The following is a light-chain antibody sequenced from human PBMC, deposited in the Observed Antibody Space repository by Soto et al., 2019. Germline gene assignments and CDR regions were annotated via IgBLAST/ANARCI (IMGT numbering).Light chain of an antibody. V-gene: IGKV3D-15*01. Sequence: EIMMTQSPATLSVSPGERATLSCRASQNVGSNLAWYQQKPGQAPRLLIYGASTRATGIPARFSGSGSGTEFTLIINSLQSEDSAVYYCQQYTNWPLTFAGGTKVEIK. J-gene: IGKJ4*01. CDR2: GAS. CDR3: QQYTNWPLT. CDR1: QNVGSN.